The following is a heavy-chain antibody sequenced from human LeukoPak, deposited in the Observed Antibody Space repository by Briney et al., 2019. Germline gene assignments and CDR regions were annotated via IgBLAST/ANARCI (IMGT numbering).Heavy chain of an antibody. Sequence: GASVKVSCKASGGTFSSYTISWVRQAPGQGLEWMGRIIPILGIANYAQKFQGRVTMTTDTSTSTAYMELRSLRSDDTAVYYCARDLVVPAAMPMGPDYFDYWGQGTLVTVSS. CDR3: ARDLVVPAAMPMGPDYFDY. CDR1: GGTFSSYT. V-gene: IGHV1-69*04. CDR2: IIPILGIA. J-gene: IGHJ4*02. D-gene: IGHD2-2*01.